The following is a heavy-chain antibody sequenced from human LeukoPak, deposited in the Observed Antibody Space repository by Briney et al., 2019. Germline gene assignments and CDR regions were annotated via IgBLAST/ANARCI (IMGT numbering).Heavy chain of an antibody. J-gene: IGHJ6*02. CDR3: ARDYRSVVTGTTDYYGMDV. V-gene: IGHV1-46*01. Sequence: ASVKVSCKASGYTFTSYYMHWVRQAPGQGLEWMGIINPSGGSTSYAQKFQGRVTMTRDTSTSTVYMELSSLGSEDTAVYYCARDYRSVVTGTTDYYGMDVWGQGTTVTVSS. CDR1: GYTFTSYY. CDR2: INPSGGST. D-gene: IGHD1-7*01.